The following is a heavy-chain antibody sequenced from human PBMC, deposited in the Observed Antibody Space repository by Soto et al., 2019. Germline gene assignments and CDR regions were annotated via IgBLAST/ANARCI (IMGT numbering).Heavy chain of an antibody. V-gene: IGHV4-30-4*01. CDR3: ARDLDYYDSSGSDGTGY. J-gene: IGHJ4*02. CDR1: GGSISSGDYY. Sequence: TLSLTCTVSGGSISSGDYYWSWIRQPPGKGLEWIGYIYYSGSTYYNPSLKSRVTISVDTSKNQFSLKLSSVTAADTAVYYCARDLDYYDSSGSDGTGYWGQAPLVTVSS. D-gene: IGHD3-22*01. CDR2: IYYSGST.